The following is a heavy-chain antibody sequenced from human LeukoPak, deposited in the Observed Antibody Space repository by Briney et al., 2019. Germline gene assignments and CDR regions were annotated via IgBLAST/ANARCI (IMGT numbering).Heavy chain of an antibody. J-gene: IGHJ4*02. Sequence: GESLNISCKGSGYSFTSYWISWVRQMPGKGLEWMGRIDPSDSYTNYSPSFQGHVTISADKSISTAYLQWSSLRAEDTAVYYCARGESWAFDYWGQGTLVTVSS. V-gene: IGHV5-10-1*01. CDR3: ARGESWAFDY. D-gene: IGHD1-26*01. CDR2: IDPSDSYT. CDR1: GYSFTSYW.